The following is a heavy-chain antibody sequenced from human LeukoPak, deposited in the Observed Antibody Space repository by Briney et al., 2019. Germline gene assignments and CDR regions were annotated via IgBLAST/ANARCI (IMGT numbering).Heavy chain of an antibody. CDR1: GFTFSNYW. CDR3: VRGRGSYFLDY. D-gene: IGHD3-16*01. J-gene: IGHJ4*02. CDR2: IKQDGSEK. Sequence: GGSLRLSCAASGFTFSNYWLSWVRQAPGKGLEWVANIKQDGSEKDYVDPVKGRFTISRDNAKNSLYLQMNSLRPEDTSVYYCVRGRGSYFLDYWGQGTLVTVSS. V-gene: IGHV3-7*01.